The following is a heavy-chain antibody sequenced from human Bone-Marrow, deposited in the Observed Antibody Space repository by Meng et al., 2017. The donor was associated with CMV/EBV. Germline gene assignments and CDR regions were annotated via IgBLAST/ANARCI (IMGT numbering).Heavy chain of an antibody. CDR3: ARGDRVELEPFDY. D-gene: IGHD1-1*01. Sequence: QVPLQGSGPGPVKPSQFLSLTCTVSGGSISSGSYYWNWIRQPAGKGLEWIGRTHTSGNTNYNPSLKSRVTISVDTSKNQLSLKVTSVTAADTAVYYCARGDRVELEPFDYWARGILVTVSS. CDR2: THTSGNT. J-gene: IGHJ4*02. V-gene: IGHV4-61*02. CDR1: GGSISSGSYY.